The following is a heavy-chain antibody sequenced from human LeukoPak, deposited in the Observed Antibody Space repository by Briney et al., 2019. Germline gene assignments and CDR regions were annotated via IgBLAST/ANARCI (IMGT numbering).Heavy chain of an antibody. J-gene: IGHJ3*02. D-gene: IGHD2-2*01. CDR2: IYSGGST. CDR1: GFTVSSNY. V-gene: IGHV3-66*01. Sequence: GGSLRLSCAASGFTVSSNYMSWVRQAPGKGLEWVSVIYSGGSTYYADSVKGRFTISRDNSKNTLYLQMNCLRAEDTAVYYCARALVPAAMNDAFDIWGQGTMVTVSS. CDR3: ARALVPAAMNDAFDI.